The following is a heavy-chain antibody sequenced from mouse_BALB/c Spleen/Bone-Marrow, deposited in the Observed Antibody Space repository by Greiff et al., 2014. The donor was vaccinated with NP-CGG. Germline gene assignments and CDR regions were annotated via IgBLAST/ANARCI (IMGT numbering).Heavy chain of an antibody. CDR1: GYTFTSYW. V-gene: IGHV1S81*02. Sequence: VQLQQSGAELVKPGASVKLSCKAYGYTFTSYWMHWVKQRPGQGLEWIGEINPSNGRTNYNEKFKSKATLTVDKSSSTAYMQLSSLTSEDSAVYSCAIGLLGDYWGQGTSVTVSS. CDR2: INPSNGRT. D-gene: IGHD2-10*01. J-gene: IGHJ4*01. CDR3: AIGLLGDY.